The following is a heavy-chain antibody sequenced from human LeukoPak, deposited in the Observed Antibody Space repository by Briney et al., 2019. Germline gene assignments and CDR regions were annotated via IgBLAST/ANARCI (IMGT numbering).Heavy chain of an antibody. D-gene: IGHD3-22*01. V-gene: IGHV3-21*01. CDR2: ISSSSRYI. CDR3: ARGAYGTYYYDSSGYYGGAFDI. J-gene: IGHJ3*02. Sequence: PGGSLRLSCAASGFTFSSYSTNWVRQAPGKGLEWVSSISSSSRYIYYADSVKGRFTISRDNAKNSLYLQMNSLRAEDTAVYYCARGAYGTYYYDSSGYYGGAFDIWGQGTMVTVSS. CDR1: GFTFSSYS.